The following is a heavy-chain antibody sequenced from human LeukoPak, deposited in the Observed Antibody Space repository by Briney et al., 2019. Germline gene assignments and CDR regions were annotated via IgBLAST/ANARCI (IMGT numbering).Heavy chain of an antibody. CDR3: ARHAVI. V-gene: IGHV3-23*01. CDR1: GFTFSSFA. Sequence: GGSLRLSCAASGFTFSSFAMSWVRQAPGKGLEWISTITDSGGSSYYADSVKGRFTISRDNSKNTLFLQMNSLRAEDTALYYCARHAVIWGQGALVTVSS. D-gene: IGHD2/OR15-2a*01. CDR2: ITDSGGSS. J-gene: IGHJ4*02.